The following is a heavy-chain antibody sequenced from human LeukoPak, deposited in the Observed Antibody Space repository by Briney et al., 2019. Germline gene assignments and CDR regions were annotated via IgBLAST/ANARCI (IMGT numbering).Heavy chain of an antibody. CDR3: ATGYSSTTYFDH. CDR1: GITFDDYG. Sequence: GGSLRLSCAASGITFDDYGMSWVRQAPGKGLEWVSGVSWNGGSTGYADSVKGRFTISRDNAKNSLYLQMNSLRAEDTALYYCATGYSSTTYFDHWGQGTQVTVSS. D-gene: IGHD6-19*01. J-gene: IGHJ4*02. CDR2: VSWNGGST. V-gene: IGHV3-20*04.